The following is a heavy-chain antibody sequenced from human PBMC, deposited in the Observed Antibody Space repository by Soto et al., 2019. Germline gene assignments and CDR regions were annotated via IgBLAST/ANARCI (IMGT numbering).Heavy chain of an antibody. V-gene: IGHV1-18*01. CDR1: GYTFSSYG. D-gene: IGHD2-8*01. Sequence: QGQLVQSGPEVKKPGASVKVSCKTSGYTFSSYGISWVRQAPGQGLEWMGWISGYNGNTNYAQKVQGRVTMTIDTSTYTAYMELSSLTSDDTAIYYCAKNGQAPYYYDGMDVWGQGTTVTVSS. CDR2: ISGYNGNT. CDR3: AKNGQAPYYYDGMDV. J-gene: IGHJ6*02.